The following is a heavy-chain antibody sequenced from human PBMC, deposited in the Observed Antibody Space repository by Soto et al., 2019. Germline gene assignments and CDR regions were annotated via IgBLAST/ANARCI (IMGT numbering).Heavy chain of an antibody. CDR1: GGTFSAYT. Sequence: QVQLVQSGAEVKKPGSSVKISCRASGGTFSAYTLSLVRQAPGQGLEWFGGISPIFGTTKYAQKFQGRVTFTADESAGTAYLELRSLRSDDTAGYYCATNWGGGLHSEGYNWLDPWGQGTRVTVSS. D-gene: IGHD7-27*01. CDR2: ISPIFGTT. J-gene: IGHJ5*02. V-gene: IGHV1-69*01. CDR3: ATNWGGGLHSEGYNWLDP.